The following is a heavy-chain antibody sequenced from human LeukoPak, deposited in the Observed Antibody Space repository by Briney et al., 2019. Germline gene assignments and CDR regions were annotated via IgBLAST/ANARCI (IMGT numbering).Heavy chain of an antibody. CDR3: ARGCSGGSCYEAFDI. CDR2: IYYSGST. Sequence: SETLSLTCTVSGGSISSGDYYWSWIRQHPGKGLEWIGYIYYSGSTYYNPSLKSRVTISVDTSKNQFSLKLSSVTAADTAVYYCARGCSGGSCYEAFDIWGQGTMVTVSS. D-gene: IGHD2-15*01. V-gene: IGHV4-31*03. J-gene: IGHJ3*02. CDR1: GGSISSGDYY.